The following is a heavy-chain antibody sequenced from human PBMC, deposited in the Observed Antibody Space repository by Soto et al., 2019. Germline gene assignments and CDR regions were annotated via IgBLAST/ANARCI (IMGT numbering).Heavy chain of an antibody. J-gene: IGHJ6*02. CDR1: GFTFSSYS. Sequence: GGYLRLSCAASGFTFSSYSMNWVRQAPGKGLEWVSSISSSSSYIYYADSVRGRFTISRDNAKNSLYLQMNRLRAEDTAVYYCARDSGITRVRGFAHYYYGMAVWGQGTTVTVS. CDR2: ISSSSSYI. V-gene: IGHV3-21*04. D-gene: IGHD3-10*01. CDR3: ARDSGITRVRGFAHYYYGMAV.